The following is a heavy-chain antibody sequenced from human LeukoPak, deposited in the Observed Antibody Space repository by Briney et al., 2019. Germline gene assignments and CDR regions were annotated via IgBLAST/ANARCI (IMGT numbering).Heavy chain of an antibody. CDR3: AKVVPAADVVY. Sequence: GGSLRLSCAXSGXXFSSYAMSWVRQAPGKGLEWVSAISGSGGSTYYADSVKGRFTISRDNSKNTLYLQMNSLRAEDTAVYYCAKVVPAADVVYWGQGTLVTVSS. CDR2: ISGSGGST. D-gene: IGHD2-2*01. J-gene: IGHJ4*02. CDR1: GXXFSSYA. V-gene: IGHV3-23*01.